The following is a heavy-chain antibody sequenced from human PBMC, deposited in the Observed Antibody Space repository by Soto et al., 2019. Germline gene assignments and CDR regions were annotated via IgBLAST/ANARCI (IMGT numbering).Heavy chain of an antibody. Sequence: SVKVSCKASGGTFSSYAISWVRQAPGQGLERMGRIIPIFGTANYAQKFQGRVTITADESTSTAYMELSSLRSEDTALYYFARANQPGIAVAGSFDYWGQGTLVTVSS. CDR2: IIPIFGTA. V-gene: IGHV1-69*13. D-gene: IGHD6-19*01. CDR3: ARANQPGIAVAGSFDY. J-gene: IGHJ4*02. CDR1: GGTFSSYA.